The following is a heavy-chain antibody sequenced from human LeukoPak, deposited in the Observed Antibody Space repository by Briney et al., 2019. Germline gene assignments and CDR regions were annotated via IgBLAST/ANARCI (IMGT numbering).Heavy chain of an antibody. Sequence: PGGSLRLSCAASGFTFSSYSMDWVRQAPGKGLEWVGRTRNKANSYTTEYAASVKGRFTITRDDSRNSLYLQMSSLKTEDTAVYYCARGGSYGPFGYWGQGTLVTVSS. D-gene: IGHD3-10*01. V-gene: IGHV3-72*01. CDR3: ARGGSYGPFGY. CDR1: GFTFSSYS. CDR2: TRNKANSYTT. J-gene: IGHJ4*02.